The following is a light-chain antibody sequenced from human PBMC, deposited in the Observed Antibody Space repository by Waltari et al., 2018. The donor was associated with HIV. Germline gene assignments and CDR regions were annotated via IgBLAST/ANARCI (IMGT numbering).Light chain of an antibody. CDR2: GAS. J-gene: IGKJ1*01. Sequence: EIVMTQSPATLSVSPGERATVSCRASQSIGSNLAWYQQKPGQAPRLLIHGASTRATGIPARFSGSGSGTEFTLTISSLQSEDFAIYYCQQYSNWPPWTFGQGTKVEIK. V-gene: IGKV3-15*01. CDR3: QQYSNWPPWT. CDR1: QSIGSN.